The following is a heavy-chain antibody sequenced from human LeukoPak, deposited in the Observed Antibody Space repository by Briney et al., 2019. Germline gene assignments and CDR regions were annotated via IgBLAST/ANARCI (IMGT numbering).Heavy chain of an antibody. CDR2: VEASVSC. CDR3: ARDQSGSGGHNNEAFDI. V-gene: IGHV4-4*07. CDR1: GGPINYYY. D-gene: IGHD3-16*01. J-gene: IGHJ3*02. Sequence: PSETVFLTCTVSGGPINYYYWNWIRQPAGKGLEWIGRVEASVSCRYNPSFNSRATMSVDASKTEVSLKGTSPTAADSAVYFCARDQSGSGGHNNEAFDIWGHGTMVTVSS.